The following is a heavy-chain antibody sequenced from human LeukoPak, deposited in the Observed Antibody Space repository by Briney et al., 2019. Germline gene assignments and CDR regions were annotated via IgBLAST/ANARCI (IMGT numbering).Heavy chain of an antibody. CDR1: GGTFSSYA. Sequence: SVKVSCKASGGTFSSYAISWVRQAPGQGLEWMGGIIPIFGTANYAQKFQGRVTITRDTSASTAYMELSSLRSEDTAVYYCAREYSSSSTSFVYWGQGTLVTVSS. CDR3: AREYSSSSTSFVY. CDR2: IIPIFGTA. D-gene: IGHD6-6*01. J-gene: IGHJ4*02. V-gene: IGHV1-69*05.